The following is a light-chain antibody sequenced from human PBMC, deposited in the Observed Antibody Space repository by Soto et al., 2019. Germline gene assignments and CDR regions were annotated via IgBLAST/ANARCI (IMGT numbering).Light chain of an antibody. CDR2: DVI. CDR1: SSDIGAYNF. V-gene: IGLV2-11*01. J-gene: IGLJ1*01. Sequence: SALTQPRSVSGSPGQSVTISCTGTSSDIGAYNFVSWYQQHPDKAPKLMIYDVIKRPSGVPDRFSGSKSGNTASLTIYGLQAEDEADYYCCSYAGSYTHVFGTGTKGTVL. CDR3: CSYAGSYTHV.